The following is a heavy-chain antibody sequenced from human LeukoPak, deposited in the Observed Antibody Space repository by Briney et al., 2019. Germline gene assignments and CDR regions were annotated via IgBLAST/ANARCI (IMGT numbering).Heavy chain of an antibody. D-gene: IGHD2-2*02. CDR3: ARDLQYTLIWSDP. CDR2: INDDGSST. J-gene: IGHJ5*02. CDR1: GFSFNTYW. Sequence: GGSLRLSCVASGFSFNTYWMHWVRQAPGKGLVWVSRINDDGSSTIYADSVKGRFTISRDNAKNTLYLQMNSLRAEDTAVYSCARDLQYTLIWSDPWGQGTLVTVSS. V-gene: IGHV3-74*01.